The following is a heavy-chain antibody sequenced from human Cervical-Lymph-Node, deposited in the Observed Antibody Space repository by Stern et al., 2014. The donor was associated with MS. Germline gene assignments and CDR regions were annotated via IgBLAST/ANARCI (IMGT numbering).Heavy chain of an antibody. CDR2: IWHDGSNK. D-gene: IGHD2-21*02. V-gene: IGHV3-33*06. CDR1: GFTFSSHG. J-gene: IGHJ6*02. Sequence: MQLVESGGGVVQPGRSLRLSCVASGFTFSSHGMHWVRQAPGKGLGWLAVIWHDGSNKYYADSVKGRFTISRDNSKNTLFLQMNSLRAEDTAIYYCAKDGDKTAYGMDVWGQGTTVTVSS. CDR3: AKDGDKTAYGMDV.